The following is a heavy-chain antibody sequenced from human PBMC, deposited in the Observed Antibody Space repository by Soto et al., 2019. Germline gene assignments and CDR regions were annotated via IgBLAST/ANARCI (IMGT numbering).Heavy chain of an antibody. D-gene: IGHD2-21*02. CDR2: IRSKANSYAT. J-gene: IGHJ4*02. CDR1: GFTFSGSA. CDR3: TRHAPYCGGDCYSFDY. Sequence: EVQLLESGGGLVQPGGSLKLSCAASGFTFSGSAMHWVRQASGKGLEWVGRIRSKANSYATAYAASVKGRFTISRDDSKNTAYLQMNSLKTADTAVYYCTRHAPYCGGDCYSFDYWGQGTLVTVSS. V-gene: IGHV3-73*02.